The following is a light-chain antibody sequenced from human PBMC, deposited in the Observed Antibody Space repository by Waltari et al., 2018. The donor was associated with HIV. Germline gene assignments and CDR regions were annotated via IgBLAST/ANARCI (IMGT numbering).Light chain of an antibody. CDR3: QVWDSSSDHPRVV. J-gene: IGLJ2*01. Sequence: SDVLTQPPSVSVAPGQTARIPCGGNSIGSKSVHWYQQRPGQAPVLVVYDNGGRPSGIPERFSGSKSENTATLTISRVEAGDEADFYCQVWDSSSDHPRVVFGGGTKVTVL. V-gene: IGLV3-21*02. CDR2: DNG. CDR1: SIGSKS.